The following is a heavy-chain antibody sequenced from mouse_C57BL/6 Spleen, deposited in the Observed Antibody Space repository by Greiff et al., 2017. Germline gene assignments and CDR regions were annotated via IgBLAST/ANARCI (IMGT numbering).Heavy chain of an antibody. Sequence: VQLKDSGPELVKPGASVKISCKASGYTFTDYYMNWVKQSHGKSLEWIGDINPNNGGTSYNQKFKGKATLTVDKSSSTAYMELRSLTSEDSAVYYCARNYGSSDAMDYWGQGTSVTVSS. V-gene: IGHV1-26*01. CDR3: ARNYGSSDAMDY. CDR2: INPNNGGT. CDR1: GYTFTDYY. J-gene: IGHJ4*01. D-gene: IGHD1-1*01.